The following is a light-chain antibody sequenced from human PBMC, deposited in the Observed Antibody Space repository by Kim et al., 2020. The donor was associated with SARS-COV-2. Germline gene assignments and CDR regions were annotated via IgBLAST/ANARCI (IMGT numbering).Light chain of an antibody. J-gene: IGKJ2*03. Sequence: EIVLTQSPGTLSLSPGERATLSCRASQSISSSYLVWYQQKPGQAPRLLIYGASSRATGIPDRFSGSGSGTDFTLTISRLEPEDFAVYYCKSYGIAPYSSGQGTKLEI. CDR1: QSISSSY. CDR3: KSYGIAPYS. CDR2: GAS. V-gene: IGKV3-20*01.